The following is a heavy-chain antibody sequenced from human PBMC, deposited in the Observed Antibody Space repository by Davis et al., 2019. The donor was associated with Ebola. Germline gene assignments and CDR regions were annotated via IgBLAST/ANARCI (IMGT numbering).Heavy chain of an antibody. J-gene: IGHJ4*02. V-gene: IGHV4-59*01. CDR2: IYYSGST. Sequence: MPGGSLRLSCTVSGGSISSYYWSWIRQPPGKGLEWIGYIYYSGSTNYNPSLKSRVTISVDTSKNQFSLKLSSVTAADTAVYYCVGSGWYDLAGYWGQGTLVTVSS. CDR1: GGSISSYY. D-gene: IGHD6-19*01. CDR3: VGSGWYDLAGY.